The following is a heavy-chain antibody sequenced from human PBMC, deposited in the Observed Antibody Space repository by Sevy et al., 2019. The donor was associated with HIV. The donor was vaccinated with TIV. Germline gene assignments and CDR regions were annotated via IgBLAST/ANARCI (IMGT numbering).Heavy chain of an antibody. CDR3: ARESGSDWYLDY. CDR1: GFTFSNYA. V-gene: IGHV3-33*01. J-gene: IGHJ4*02. Sequence: GGSLRLSCATSGFTFSNYAIHWVHQAPGKGLEWVASIFSDGINKYYADSVKDRFTISRDNSENTVYLQMNSLRVEDTAVYYCARESGSDWYLDYWGQGTLVTVSS. D-gene: IGHD6-19*01. CDR2: IFSDGINK.